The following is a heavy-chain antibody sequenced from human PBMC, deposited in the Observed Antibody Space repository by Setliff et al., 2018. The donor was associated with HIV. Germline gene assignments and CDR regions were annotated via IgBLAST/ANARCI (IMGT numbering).Heavy chain of an antibody. J-gene: IGHJ6*03. V-gene: IGHV3-30*02. D-gene: IGHD3-16*01. CDR2: IWYDATNK. Sequence: GESLKISCAASGFTFSDYGMHWVRQAPGKGLEWVALIWYDATNKYYADSVMGRFTISRDNSNNTLYLQMNSLRADDTAVYYCAKDGGDYYHMDVWGKGTTVTVS. CDR3: AKDGGDYYHMDV. CDR1: GFTFSDYG.